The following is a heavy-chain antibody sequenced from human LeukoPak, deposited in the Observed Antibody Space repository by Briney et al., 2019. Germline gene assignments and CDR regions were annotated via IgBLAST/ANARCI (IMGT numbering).Heavy chain of an antibody. CDR2: IYYTGST. Sequence: SETLSLTCSVSGGSISSDYWSWIRQPPGKGLEWIGYIYYTGSTTYNPSLSSRVTISVDTSKSQFSLKLSSVTAADTAVYYCAKTLSFYGHSDFWGQGTLVTVSS. D-gene: IGHD2/OR15-2a*01. J-gene: IGHJ4*02. V-gene: IGHV4-59*01. CDR3: AKTLSFYGHSDF. CDR1: GGSISSDY.